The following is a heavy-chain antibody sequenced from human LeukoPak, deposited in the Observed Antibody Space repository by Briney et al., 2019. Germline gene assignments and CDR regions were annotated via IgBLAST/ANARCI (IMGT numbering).Heavy chain of an antibody. D-gene: IGHD3-10*01. J-gene: IGHJ3*02. Sequence: SETLSLTCTVSGYSISSGYYWGWIRPPPGKGLEGIGSIYHSGSTYYTQSLKSRVTISGDISKTQTSLSLTSVTAADTAVYFCVARVEWGIYGSGRPDTFDIWGQGTMVTVSS. CDR3: VARVEWGIYGSGRPDTFDI. V-gene: IGHV4-38-2*02. CDR1: GYSISSGYY. CDR2: IYHSGST.